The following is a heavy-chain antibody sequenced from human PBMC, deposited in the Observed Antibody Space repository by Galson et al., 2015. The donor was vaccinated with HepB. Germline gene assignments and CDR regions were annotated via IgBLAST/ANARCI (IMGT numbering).Heavy chain of an antibody. J-gene: IGHJ6*02. D-gene: IGHD3-10*02. CDR2: ISSSSSYI. V-gene: IGHV3-21*01. Sequence: SLRLSCAASGFTFSSYSMNWVRQAPGKGLEWVSSISSSSSYIYYADSVKGRFTISRDNSKNTLYLQMSSLRAEDTAVYYVRGVINHHGMDVWGQGTTVTVSS. CDR3: RGVINHHGMDV. CDR1: GFTFSSYS.